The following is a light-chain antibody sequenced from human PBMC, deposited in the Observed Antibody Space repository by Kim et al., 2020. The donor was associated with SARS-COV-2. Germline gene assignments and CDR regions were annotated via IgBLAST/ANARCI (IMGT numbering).Light chain of an antibody. V-gene: IGKV3-20*01. CDR3: QQYDSSPYT. Sequence: EIVLTQSPGTLSLSPGERATLSCRASQRISSDSLAWYQQKPGQPPRVLIFGASSRASGIPDRFVGSGSGTDFTLTISRLDPEDFAVYYCQQYDSSPYTFGQGTKLEI. CDR2: GAS. J-gene: IGKJ2*01. CDR1: QRISSDS.